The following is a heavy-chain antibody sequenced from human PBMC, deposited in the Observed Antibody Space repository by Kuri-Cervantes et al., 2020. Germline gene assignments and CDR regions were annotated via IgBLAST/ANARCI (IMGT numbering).Heavy chain of an antibody. CDR3: ASTPDSSGYPFYFDY. Sequence: GSLRLSCAVSGYSISSGYYWGWIRQPPVKGLEWIGSIYHSGSTYYNPSLKSRVTISVDTSKNQFSLKLSSVTAADTAVYYCASTPDSSGYPFYFDYWGQGTLVTVSS. CDR1: GYSISSGYY. V-gene: IGHV4-38-2*01. J-gene: IGHJ4*02. D-gene: IGHD3-22*01. CDR2: IYHSGST.